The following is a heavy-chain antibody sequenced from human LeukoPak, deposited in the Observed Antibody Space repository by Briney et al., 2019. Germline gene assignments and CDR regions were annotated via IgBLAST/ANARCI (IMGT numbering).Heavy chain of an antibody. V-gene: IGHV3-30-3*01. CDR1: GFTFSTYA. Sequence: SGGSLRLSCAASGFTFSTYAMHWVRQAPGKGLDWVAVMSYDGTSEYYADSVRGRFTISRDHSNDMVYLQMDSLRDEDTALYYCVRDRRDSSNLAYHFDSWGQGTLVTVSS. D-gene: IGHD5-24*01. J-gene: IGHJ4*02. CDR3: VRDRRDSSNLAYHFDS. CDR2: MSYDGTSE.